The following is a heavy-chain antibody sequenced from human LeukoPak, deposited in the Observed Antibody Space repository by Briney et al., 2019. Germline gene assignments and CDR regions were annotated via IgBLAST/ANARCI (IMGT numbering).Heavy chain of an antibody. V-gene: IGHV6-1*01. CDR3: ARSGAMVNRYFDY. CDR1: GDSVSSNSAA. Sequence: SQTLSLTCAISGDSVSSNSAACNSISQTPSRGVGRVGRTYYRSKWYNDYAVSVKSPITINPDTSKNQFSLQLNSVTPEDTAVYYCARSGAMVNRYFDYWGQGTLVTVSS. CDR2: TYYRSKWYN. D-gene: IGHD5-18*01. J-gene: IGHJ4*02.